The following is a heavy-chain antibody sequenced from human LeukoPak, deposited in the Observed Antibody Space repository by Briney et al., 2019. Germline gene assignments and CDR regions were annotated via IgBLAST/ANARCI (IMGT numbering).Heavy chain of an antibody. CDR1: GFTFNNYG. V-gene: IGHV3-30*03. J-gene: IGHJ5*02. D-gene: IGHD2-21*01. CDR2: ISYDGRNI. Sequence: GGSLRLSCAASGFTFNNYGMHWVRQAPGKGLEWVAVISYDGRNIHYPDSVKGRFTISRDNAKNTLYLQMNSLRDEDTAVYYCASLGTLIPWGQGTLVTVSS. CDR3: ASLGTLIP.